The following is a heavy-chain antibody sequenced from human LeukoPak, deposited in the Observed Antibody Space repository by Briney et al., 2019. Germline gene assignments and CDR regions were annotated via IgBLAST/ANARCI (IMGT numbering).Heavy chain of an antibody. D-gene: IGHD6-19*01. CDR2: INPNSGGT. CDR1: GYTFTGYY. V-gene: IGHV1-2*02. J-gene: IGHJ6*03. Sequence: ASVKVSCKASGYTFTGYYMHWVRQAPGQGLEWMGWINPNSGGTNYAQKFQGRVTMTRDTSISTAYMELSRLRSDDTVVYYCARGAVPYYYYYMDVWGKGTTVTVSS. CDR3: ARGAVPYYYYYMDV.